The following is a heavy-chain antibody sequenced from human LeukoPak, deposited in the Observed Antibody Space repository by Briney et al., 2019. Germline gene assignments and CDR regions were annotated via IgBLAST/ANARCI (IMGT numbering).Heavy chain of an antibody. CDR3: VRGYQLLPDAFDI. V-gene: IGHV4-59*01. CDR1: GDSISTYS. D-gene: IGHD2-2*01. J-gene: IGHJ3*02. CDR2: MSYSGST. Sequence: PSETLSLTCTVSGDSISTYSWIYIRQPPGKGLEGIGNMSYSGSTKYNPSLKSRVTISLDTSKNQFSLKLSSVTAADTAVYYCVRGYQLLPDAFDIWGQGTMVTVSS.